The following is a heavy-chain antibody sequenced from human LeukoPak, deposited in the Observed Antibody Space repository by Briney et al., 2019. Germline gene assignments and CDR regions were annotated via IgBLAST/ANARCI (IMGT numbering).Heavy chain of an antibody. J-gene: IGHJ4*02. CDR2: ISVSGGST. V-gene: IGHV3-23*01. CDR3: AKVAPSSWYLNY. CDR1: GFTFSTYA. Sequence: GGSLRLSCAASGFTFSTYAMSWVRQAPGKGLEWVSAISVSGGSTYYADSVKGRFTISRDNSKNTLYLQMNSLSAEDMAVYYCAKVAPSSWYLNYWGQGTLVTVSS. D-gene: IGHD6-13*01.